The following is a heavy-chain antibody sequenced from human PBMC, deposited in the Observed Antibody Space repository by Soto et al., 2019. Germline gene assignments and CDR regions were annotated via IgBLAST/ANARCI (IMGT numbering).Heavy chain of an antibody. J-gene: IGHJ6*02. CDR3: AVVYCSSTSCYAPRLYYYGMDV. V-gene: IGHV3-30*03. CDR2: ISYDGSNK. D-gene: IGHD2-2*01. Sequence: QVQLVESGGGVVQPGRSLRLSCAASGFTFSSYGMNWVRQAPGKGLEWVAVISYDGSNKYYADSVKGRFTISRDNSKNTLYLQMNSLRAEDTAVYYCAVVYCSSTSCYAPRLYYYGMDVLGQGTTVTVSS. CDR1: GFTFSSYG.